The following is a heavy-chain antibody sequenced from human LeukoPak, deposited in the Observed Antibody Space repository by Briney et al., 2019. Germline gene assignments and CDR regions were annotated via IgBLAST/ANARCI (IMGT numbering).Heavy chain of an antibody. CDR1: GFTFSSYW. V-gene: IGHV3-74*01. CDR2: IDPDASAS. J-gene: IGHJ3*01. CDR3: AGVRAGGNRAFDV. Sequence: GGSLRLSCAASGFTFSSYWMHWVRQVPGEGLVWVSRIDPDASASTYADSVKGRFTISRDNAKDTLWLQMNSLRADDTAVYYCAGVRAGGNRAFDVWGQGTVVAVSS. D-gene: IGHD4-23*01.